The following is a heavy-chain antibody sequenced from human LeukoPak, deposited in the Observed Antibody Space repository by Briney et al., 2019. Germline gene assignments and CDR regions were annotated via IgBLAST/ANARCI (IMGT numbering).Heavy chain of an antibody. D-gene: IGHD3-16*02. Sequence: GGSLRLSCAASGFTFGSYAMTWVRQAPGKGLEWVSSLSSTGLTTYYADSVKGRFTISRDNSKNTLYLQMNSLRAEDTAVYYCAKDLARVTFGGVIVMAFDYWGQGTLVTVSS. CDR1: GFTFGSYA. J-gene: IGHJ4*02. CDR3: AKDLARVTFGGVIVMAFDY. V-gene: IGHV3-23*01. CDR2: LSSTGLTT.